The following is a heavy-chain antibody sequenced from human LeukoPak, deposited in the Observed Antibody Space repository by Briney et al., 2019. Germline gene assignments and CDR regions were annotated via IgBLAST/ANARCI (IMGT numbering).Heavy chain of an antibody. J-gene: IGHJ4*02. CDR3: ARDRGYYYDSSGYYRPNNFDY. CDR2: ISGSGTST. CDR1: GFTFSSSA. D-gene: IGHD3-22*01. V-gene: IGHV3-23*01. Sequence: GRSLRLSCAASGFTFSSSAMSWVRQAPGKGLEWVSSISGSGTSTYYADSVKGRFTISRDNSKNTLYLQMNSLRAEDTAVYYCARDRGYYYDSSGYYRPNNFDYWGQGTLVTVSS.